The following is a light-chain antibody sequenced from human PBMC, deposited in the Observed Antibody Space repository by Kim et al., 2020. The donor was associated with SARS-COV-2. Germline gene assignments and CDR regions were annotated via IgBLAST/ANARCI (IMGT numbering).Light chain of an antibody. J-gene: IGLJ1*01. CDR1: SSNSAGNS. V-gene: IGLV1-44*01. CDR2: ATD. CDR3: AAWDDSLKMHV. Sequence: QRGSIFWSESSSNSAGNSVNWYQQVPGWAPKVLIYATDQLPSGVPARISGSKSGTSASLAISGLLSDDEGDYYCAAWDDSLKMHVFGPGTKVTVL.